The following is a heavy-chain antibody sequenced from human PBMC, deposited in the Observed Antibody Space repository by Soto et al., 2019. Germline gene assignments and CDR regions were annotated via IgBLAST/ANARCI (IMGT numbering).Heavy chain of an antibody. CDR1: GGTFRSYS. CDR3: ARPDEGGYSSKDHYYYALDV. V-gene: IGHV1-69*01. D-gene: IGHD3-22*01. J-gene: IGHJ6*02. Sequence: QVQLVQSGAEVKKPGSSVKVSCKASGGTFRSYSISWVRQAPGQGLEWMGGIIPIFDITNYAQKFQGRVTVTGDESTSTAYMEGGSVGSDDTAVYYCARPDEGGYSSKDHYYYALDVWGQGTTVTV. CDR2: IIPIFDIT.